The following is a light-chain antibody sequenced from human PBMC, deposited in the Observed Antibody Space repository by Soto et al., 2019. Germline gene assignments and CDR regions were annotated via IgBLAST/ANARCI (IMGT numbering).Light chain of an antibody. J-gene: IGKJ5*01. Sequence: EIVITQSPAPLSVSPGERATLSCRASQRVSRNLAWYQQKPGQAPRLLIYGASTRATGIPARFSGSGSGTEFTLTISSLQSEDFEIYYCQQYNNWPITFGQGTRLEIK. V-gene: IGKV3-15*01. CDR3: QQYNNWPIT. CDR2: GAS. CDR1: QRVSRN.